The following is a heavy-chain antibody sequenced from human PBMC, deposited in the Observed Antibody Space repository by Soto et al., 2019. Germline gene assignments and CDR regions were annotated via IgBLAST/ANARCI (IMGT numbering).Heavy chain of an antibody. D-gene: IGHD6-13*01. J-gene: IGHJ4*02. CDR1: SGSISSSNW. Sequence: SETLSLTCAVSSGSISSSNWWSWVRQPPGKGLEWIGEIYHSGSTNYNPSLKSRVTISVDKSKNQFSLKLSSVTAADTAVYYCARSQRAAAVGFDYWGQGTLVTVSS. V-gene: IGHV4-4*02. CDR3: ARSQRAAAVGFDY. CDR2: IYHSGST.